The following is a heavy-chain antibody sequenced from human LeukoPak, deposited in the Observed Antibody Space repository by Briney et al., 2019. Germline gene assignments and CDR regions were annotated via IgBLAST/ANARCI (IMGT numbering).Heavy chain of an antibody. J-gene: IGHJ4*02. Sequence: PSETLSLPCTVSGSSINTPYYWAWIRQPPGEGLEWIGNIFHGVNTFYNPSLMNRVSISVDTSKNQFSLKLPSVTAADTAVYYCARDATIAAPLMSWGQGTLVIVSS. V-gene: IGHV4-38-2*02. CDR1: GSSINTPYY. CDR2: IFHGVNT. D-gene: IGHD6-13*01. CDR3: ARDATIAAPLMS.